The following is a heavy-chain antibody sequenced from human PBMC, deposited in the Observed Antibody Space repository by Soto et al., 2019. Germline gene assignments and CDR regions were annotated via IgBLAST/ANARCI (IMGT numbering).Heavy chain of an antibody. CDR2: INAGNGNT. D-gene: IGHD2-2*02. CDR1: GYTFTSYA. CDR3: ARGVGLYSNYDY. V-gene: IGHV1-3*01. Sequence: QVQLVQSGAEVKKPGASVKVSYKASGYTFTSYAMHWVRQAPGQRLEWMGWINAGNGNTKYSQKYQGRVTITRDTSASTAYMELSSLRSEDTAVYYCARGVGLYSNYDYWGQGTLVTVSS. J-gene: IGHJ4*02.